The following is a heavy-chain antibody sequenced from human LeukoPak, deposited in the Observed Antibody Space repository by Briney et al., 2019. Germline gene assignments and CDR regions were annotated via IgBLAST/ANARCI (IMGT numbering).Heavy chain of an antibody. CDR3: ARGLINGHDFDY. J-gene: IGHJ4*02. Sequence: ASVKVSCKASGYTFTGYYMHWVRQVPGQGPEWMGWIHPISGGTNYAQKFQGWVTLTRDTSISTAYMDPSRLTSDDTAVYYCARGLINGHDFDYWGQGTLVTVSS. CDR2: IHPISGGT. D-gene: IGHD1-20*01. V-gene: IGHV1-2*04. CDR1: GYTFTGYY.